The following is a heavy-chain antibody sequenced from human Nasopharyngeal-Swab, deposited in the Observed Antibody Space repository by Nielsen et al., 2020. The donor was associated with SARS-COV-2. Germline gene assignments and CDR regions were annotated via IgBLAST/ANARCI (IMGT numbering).Heavy chain of an antibody. V-gene: IGHV4-39*01. CDR1: GVSLSSSSYF. D-gene: IGHD4-17*01. CDR2: IYYSGNT. CDR3: ARGLRGVTTYYYYYYMDV. J-gene: IGHJ6*03. Sequence: SETLSLTCTVSGVSLSSSSYFWGWIRQPPGKGLEWIGSIYYSGNTYCNPSLKSRVTISVDTSNNQFSLKLSSVTAADTAVYYCARGLRGVTTYYYYYYMDVWGKGTTVTVSS.